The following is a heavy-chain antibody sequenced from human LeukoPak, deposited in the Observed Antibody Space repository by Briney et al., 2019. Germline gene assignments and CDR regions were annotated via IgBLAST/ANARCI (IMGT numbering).Heavy chain of an antibody. J-gene: IGHJ4*02. V-gene: IGHV4-59*12. CDR1: GFTFSDYI. CDR3: AREARFALPVVGSGDY. CDR2: MFYNGAT. D-gene: IGHD6-19*01. Sequence: LRLSCAASGFTFSDYILDWVRQPPGKGLEWIGTMFYNGATKSNPSLSSRVTMSIDTSKNQFSLKLRSVTAADTAVYYCAREARFALPVVGSGDYWGQGSLVTVSS.